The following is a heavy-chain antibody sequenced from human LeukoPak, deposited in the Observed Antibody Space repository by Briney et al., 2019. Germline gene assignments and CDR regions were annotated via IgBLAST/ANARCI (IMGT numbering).Heavy chain of an antibody. CDR2: IIPIFGTA. D-gene: IGHD3-22*01. V-gene: IGHV1-69*05. CDR3: ARDTYYYDSSGYPR. J-gene: IGHJ4*02. Sequence: ASVKVSCKASGGTFSSYAISWVRQAPGQGLEWMGGIIPIFGTANYAQKFQGRVTITTDESTSTAYMELGSLRSEDTAVYYCARDTYYYDSSGYPRWGQGTLVTVSP. CDR1: GGTFSSYA.